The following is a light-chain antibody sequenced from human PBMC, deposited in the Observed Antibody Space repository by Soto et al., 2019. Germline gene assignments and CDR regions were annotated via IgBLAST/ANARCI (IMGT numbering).Light chain of an antibody. Sequence: DIQMTQSPSSLSASVGDRVTITCRASQSISSYLNWYQQKPGKAPKLLIYAASSLQSGVPSRFSGSGSGTDFTPTISSLQPEDFATYYCQQSYSTPPGTFGQGTKVDIK. CDR3: QQSYSTPPGT. CDR2: AAS. V-gene: IGKV1-39*01. CDR1: QSISSY. J-gene: IGKJ1*01.